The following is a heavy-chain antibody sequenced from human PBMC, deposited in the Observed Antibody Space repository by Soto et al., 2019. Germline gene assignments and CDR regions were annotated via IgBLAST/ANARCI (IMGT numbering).Heavy chain of an antibody. Sequence: SETLSLTCTVSEGSINWCPDDWGWPRQPPGKEPQWIASVHYTARTYYNPSLKSRVTISVDTSKNQFSLNLRSVTAADTAIYYCGRATPGYPGRAFHIWGQGKMVS. D-gene: IGHD2-15*01. J-gene: IGHJ3*02. CDR1: EGSINWCPDD. CDR3: GRATPGYPGRAFHI. CDR2: VHYTART. V-gene: IGHV4-39*02.